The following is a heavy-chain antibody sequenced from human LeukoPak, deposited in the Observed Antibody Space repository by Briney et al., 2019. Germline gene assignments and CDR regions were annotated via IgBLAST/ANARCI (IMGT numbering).Heavy chain of an antibody. Sequence: ASVKVSCKASGGTFSSYAMSWVRQAPGQGLEWMGGIIPIFGTANYAQKFQGRVTITADESTSTAYMELSSLRSEDTAVYYCARDRRYSYGRTSYYYYYMDVWGKGTTVTISS. CDR2: IIPIFGTA. V-gene: IGHV1-69*13. CDR1: GGTFSSYA. CDR3: ARDRRYSYGRTSYYYYYMDV. J-gene: IGHJ6*03. D-gene: IGHD5-18*01.